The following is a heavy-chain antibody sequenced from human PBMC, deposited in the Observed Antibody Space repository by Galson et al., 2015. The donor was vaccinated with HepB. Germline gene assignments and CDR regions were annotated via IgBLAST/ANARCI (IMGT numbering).Heavy chain of an antibody. CDR1: GGSVSSSHYY. J-gene: IGHJ4*02. Sequence: SETLSLTCTVSGGSVSSSHYYWGWIRQPPGKGLEWIGSIYYSGSTYYNPSLKGRLTISFDTSKNQFSLKLSSVTASDAAVYYCASLALPGDSDYWGQGTLVIVSS. CDR2: IYYSGST. D-gene: IGHD2-15*01. V-gene: IGHV4-39*01. CDR3: ASLALPGDSDY.